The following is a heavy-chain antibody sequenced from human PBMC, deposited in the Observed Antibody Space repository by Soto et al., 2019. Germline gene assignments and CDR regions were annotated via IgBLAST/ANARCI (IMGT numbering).Heavy chain of an antibody. CDR1: GYPFTKYD. CDR3: ARSPPRVEKNNYAGGWFDP. Sequence: QVQLVQSGAEVKKPGASVKVSCKASGYPFTKYDINWVRQATGQGLEWMGWINPNSGNTGYSQKFQGRVTMTRNTSISTAYMVLSSLRFDDTAVYYCARSPPRVEKNNYAGGWFDPWGQGTLVTVSS. J-gene: IGHJ5*02. CDR2: INPNSGNT. D-gene: IGHD4-4*01. V-gene: IGHV1-8*01.